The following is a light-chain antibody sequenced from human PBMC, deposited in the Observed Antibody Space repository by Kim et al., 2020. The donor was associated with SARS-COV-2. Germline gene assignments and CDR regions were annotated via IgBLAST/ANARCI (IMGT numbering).Light chain of an antibody. CDR1: HGIGSW. J-gene: IGKJ5*01. CDR3: QQDNSYSRM. Sequence: ASVGDRVTITCRASHGIGSWLAWYQQKPGKAPKLLIYRASTLQSGVPSRFSGSGSGTEFTLTISSLQPDDVGTYYCQQDNSYSRMFGQGTRVEIK. CDR2: RAS. V-gene: IGKV1-5*03.